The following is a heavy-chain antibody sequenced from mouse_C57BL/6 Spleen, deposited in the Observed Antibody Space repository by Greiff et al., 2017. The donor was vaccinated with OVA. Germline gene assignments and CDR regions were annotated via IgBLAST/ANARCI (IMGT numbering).Heavy chain of an antibody. D-gene: IGHD1-1*01. J-gene: IGHJ3*01. CDR1: GYTFTSYW. V-gene: IGHV1-64*01. Sequence: QVQLQQPGAELVKPGASVKLSCKASGYTFTSYWMHWVKQRPGQGLEWIGMIHPNSGSTNYNEKFKSKATLTVDKSSSTAYMQLSSLTSEDSAVYYCARDYYGGWFAYWGQGTLVTVSA. CDR3: ARDYYGGWFAY. CDR2: IHPNSGST.